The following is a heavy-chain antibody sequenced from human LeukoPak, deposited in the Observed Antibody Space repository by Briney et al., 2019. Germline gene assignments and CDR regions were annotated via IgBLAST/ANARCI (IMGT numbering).Heavy chain of an antibody. CDR1: GYTFTDYY. V-gene: IGHV1-2*02. CDR2: MHPNSGGT. J-gene: IGHJ4*02. Sequence: ASVKVSCKASGYTFTDYYLHWLRQAPGQGLEWMGWMHPNSGGTNYAQKFQGRVSMTADTSTSTAYMELRSLRSDDTAVYYCARSGRGTYYYFDLWGQGTLVTVSS. CDR3: ARSGRGTYYYFDL. D-gene: IGHD1-26*01.